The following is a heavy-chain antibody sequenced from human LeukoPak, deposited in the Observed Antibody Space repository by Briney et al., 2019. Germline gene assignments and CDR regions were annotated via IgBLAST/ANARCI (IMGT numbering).Heavy chain of an antibody. CDR3: AGSGSTYYYYYMDV. V-gene: IGHV1-2*02. CDR2: INPNSGGT. D-gene: IGHD3-10*01. CDR1: GYTFTGYY. Sequence: ASVKVSCKASGYTFTGYYMHWVRQASGQGLEWMGWINPNSGGTNYAQKFQGRVTMTRDTSISTAYMELSRLRSDDTAVYYCAGSGSTYYYYYMDVWGKGTTVTVSS. J-gene: IGHJ6*03.